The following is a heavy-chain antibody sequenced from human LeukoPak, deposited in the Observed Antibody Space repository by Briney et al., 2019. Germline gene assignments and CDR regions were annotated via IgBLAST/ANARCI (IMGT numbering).Heavy chain of an antibody. CDR3: ARDVTAIGVYFDY. V-gene: IGHV1-18*01. Sequence: ASGKVSCKASGYTFTSYGISWVRQASGQGLEWMGWISAYNGNTNYAQKLQGRVTMTTDTSTSTPYMELRSLRSDDTAVYYCARDVTAIGVYFDYWGQGTLVTVSS. CDR1: GYTFTSYG. CDR2: ISAYNGNT. D-gene: IGHD2-21*02. J-gene: IGHJ4*02.